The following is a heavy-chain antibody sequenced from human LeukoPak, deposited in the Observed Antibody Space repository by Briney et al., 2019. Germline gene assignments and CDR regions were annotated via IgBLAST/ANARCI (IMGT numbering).Heavy chain of an antibody. CDR2: IIPIFGTA. V-gene: IGHV1-69*05. Sequence: SVKVSCKASGGTFSSYAISWVRQAPGQGLEWMGGIIPIFGTANYAQKFQGRVTITTDESTSTAYMELRSLRSEDTAVYYCARGPSDYGGNSAYYWGQGTLVTVSS. CDR1: GGTFSSYA. D-gene: IGHD4-23*01. CDR3: ARGPSDYGGNSAYY. J-gene: IGHJ4*02.